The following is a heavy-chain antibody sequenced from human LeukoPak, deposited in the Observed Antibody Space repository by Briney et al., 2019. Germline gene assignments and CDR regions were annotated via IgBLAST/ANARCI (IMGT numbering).Heavy chain of an antibody. V-gene: IGHV3-30*18. CDR2: ISYDGGNK. J-gene: IGHJ4*02. CDR1: GFTFSSYV. Sequence: GRSLRLSCAASGFTFSSYVMHWVRQAPGKGLKWVAFISYDGGNKYYADSVKGRFTISRDNSKNTLYLQMNSLRTEDTAVYYCAKDLGYSGSYIDCWGQGTLVTVSS. D-gene: IGHD1-26*01. CDR3: AKDLGYSGSYIDC.